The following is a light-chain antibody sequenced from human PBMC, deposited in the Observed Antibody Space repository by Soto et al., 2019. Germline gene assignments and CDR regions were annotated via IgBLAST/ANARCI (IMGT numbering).Light chain of an antibody. CDR3: QQYNTWPPIT. V-gene: IGKV3-15*01. CDR2: GAS. Sequence: IVMPQSPVTLCLSPGERAPLSCRASQSVSSDLAWYQQKRGQAPRLLIYGASTRAIGIPVRFSGSGSGTEFTLTISSLQSEDFAVYYCQQYNTWPPITFGQGTRLEI. J-gene: IGKJ5*01. CDR1: QSVSSD.